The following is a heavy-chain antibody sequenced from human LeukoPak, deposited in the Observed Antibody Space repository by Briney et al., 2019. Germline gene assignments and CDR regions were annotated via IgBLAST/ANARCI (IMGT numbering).Heavy chain of an antibody. CDR2: ISYDGSNK. Sequence: GGSLRLSCAASGFTFSSYAMHWVRQAPGKGLEWVAVISYDGSNKYYADSVKGRFTISRDNSKNTLYLQMNSLRAEDTAVYYCAGTKMTTVTTFFFDYWGQGTLVTVSS. J-gene: IGHJ4*02. D-gene: IGHD4-17*01. V-gene: IGHV3-30-3*01. CDR1: GFTFSSYA. CDR3: AGTKMTTVTTFFFDY.